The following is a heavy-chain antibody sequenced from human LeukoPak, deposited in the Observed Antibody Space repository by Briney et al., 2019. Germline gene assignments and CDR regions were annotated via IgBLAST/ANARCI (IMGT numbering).Heavy chain of an antibody. CDR2: IIPIFGTA. CDR1: GGTFSSYA. D-gene: IGHD4-23*01. CDR3: ARDAVGTYSGGAFDI. J-gene: IGHJ3*02. Sequence: SVKASCKASGGTFSSYAISWVRQAPGQGLEWMGGIIPIFGTANYAQKFQGRVTITADKSTSTAYMELSSLRSEDTAVYYCARDAVGTYSGGAFDIWGQGTMVTVSS. V-gene: IGHV1-69*06.